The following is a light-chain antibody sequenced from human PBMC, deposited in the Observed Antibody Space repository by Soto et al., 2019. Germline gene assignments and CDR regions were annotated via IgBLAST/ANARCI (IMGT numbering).Light chain of an antibody. CDR3: QQYHNWPLT. CDR2: SSS. CDR1: QSVSNN. V-gene: IGKV3-15*01. Sequence: EIVMTQSPATLSVSPGERATLSCRASQSVSNNLAWYQQKPGQAPRLLIYSSSTRATGIPATFSGSGSGTEFTLTISSLQSEDFAVYYCQQYHNWPLTFGGGTKVEIK. J-gene: IGKJ4*01.